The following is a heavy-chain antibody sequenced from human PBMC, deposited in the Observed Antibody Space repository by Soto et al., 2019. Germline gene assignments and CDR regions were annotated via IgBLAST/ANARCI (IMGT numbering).Heavy chain of an antibody. V-gene: IGHV3-21*01. CDR1: AFTFSSYS. J-gene: IGHJ6*02. CDR2: ITSGSSFI. Sequence: PGGSLRLSCVGSAFTFSSYSLNWVRQAPGKELEWVSSITSGSSFIDYADSVKGRFTISRDDAKNSLFLQMSSLRADDTAVYYCARSQRNGAMDVWGQGTTVTVSS. D-gene: IGHD2-8*01. CDR3: ARSQRNGAMDV.